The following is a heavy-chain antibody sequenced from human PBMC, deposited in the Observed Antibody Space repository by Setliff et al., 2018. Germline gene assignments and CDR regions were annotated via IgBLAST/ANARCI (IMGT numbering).Heavy chain of an antibody. CDR1: GYSISSGYH. CDR3: AEGGYRAVGNAFDI. V-gene: IGHV4-38-2*01. J-gene: IGHJ3*02. CDR2: IYHSGST. Sequence: SETLSLTCAVSGYSISSGYHWGWIRQPPGKGLEWIGSIYHSGSTYYNPSLKSRVTISVDTSKNQFSLKLSSVTAADTAVYYCAEGGYRAVGNAFDIWGQGTMVTVSS. D-gene: IGHD3-22*01.